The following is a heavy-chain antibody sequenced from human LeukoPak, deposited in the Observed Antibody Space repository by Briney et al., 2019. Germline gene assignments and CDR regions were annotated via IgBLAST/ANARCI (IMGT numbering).Heavy chain of an antibody. CDR2: IYTSGST. J-gene: IGHJ6*03. D-gene: IGHD3-22*01. V-gene: IGHV4-61*02. CDR3: AREGYYDSSGYLYYYYYYMDV. CDR1: GGSISSGSYY. Sequence: PSETLSLTCTVSGGSISSGSYYWSWIRQPAGKGLEWIGRIYTSGSTNYNPSLKSRVTISVDTSKNQFSLKLSSVTAADTAVYYCAREGYYDSSGYLYYYYYYMDVWGKGTTVTISS.